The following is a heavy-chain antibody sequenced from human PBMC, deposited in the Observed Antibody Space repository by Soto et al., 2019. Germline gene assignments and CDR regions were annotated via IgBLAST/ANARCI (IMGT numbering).Heavy chain of an antibody. Sequence: QITLKESGPTLVKPTQTLTLTCTFSGFSLSTSGVGVGWIRQPPGKALEWLALIYWDDDKRYSPSLKSRLTITKDTSKNQVVLTMTNMDPVDTATYYCAHAYYYDSSGYSYNWFDPWGQGTLVTVSS. CDR1: GFSLSTSGVG. CDR2: IYWDDDK. J-gene: IGHJ5*02. D-gene: IGHD3-22*01. CDR3: AHAYYYDSSGYSYNWFDP. V-gene: IGHV2-5*02.